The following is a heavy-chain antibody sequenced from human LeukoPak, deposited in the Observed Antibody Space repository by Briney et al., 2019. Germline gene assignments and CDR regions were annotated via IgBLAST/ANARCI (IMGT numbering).Heavy chain of an antibody. Sequence: GGSLRLSCAASGFTFSSYWKSWVRQAPGKGLEWVANIKQDGSEKYYVDSVKGRFTISRDNAKNSLYLQMNSLRAEDTAVYYCARVAEYQPFDYWGQGTLVTVSS. CDR3: ARVAEYQPFDY. CDR2: IKQDGSEK. CDR1: GFTFSSYW. V-gene: IGHV3-7*01. D-gene: IGHD2-2*01. J-gene: IGHJ4*02.